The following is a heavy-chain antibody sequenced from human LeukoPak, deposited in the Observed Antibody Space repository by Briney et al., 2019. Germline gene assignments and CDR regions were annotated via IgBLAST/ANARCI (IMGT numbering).Heavy chain of an antibody. CDR3: AGTQDWLDP. V-gene: IGHV4-59*08. J-gene: IGHJ5*02. CDR2: IYYSGST. Sequence: SETLSLTCTVSGGSISSYYWSWIRQPPGKGLEWIGYIYYSGSTNYNPSLKSRVTISVDTSKNQFSLKLSSVTAADTAVYYCAGTQDWLDPWGQGTLVTVSS. CDR1: GGSISSYY.